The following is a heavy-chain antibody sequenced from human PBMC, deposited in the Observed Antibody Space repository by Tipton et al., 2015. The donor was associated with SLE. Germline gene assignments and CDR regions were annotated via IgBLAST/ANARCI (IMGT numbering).Heavy chain of an antibody. CDR2: ISYDGSNK. V-gene: IGHV3-30-3*01. Sequence: SLRLSCAASGFTFSSYAMHWVRQAPGKGLEWVAVISYDGSNKYYADSVKGQFTISRDNSKNTLYLQMNSLRAEDTAVYYCAKDRRGIAAAREFDYWGQGTLVTVSS. CDR3: AKDRRGIAAAREFDY. CDR1: GFTFSSYA. D-gene: IGHD6-13*01. J-gene: IGHJ4*02.